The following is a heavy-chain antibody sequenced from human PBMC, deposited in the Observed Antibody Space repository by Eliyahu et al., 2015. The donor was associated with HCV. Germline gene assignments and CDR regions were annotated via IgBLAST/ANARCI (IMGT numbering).Heavy chain of an antibody. CDR2: IWYDGSNK. V-gene: IGHV3-33*01. CDR3: ARKYCGGDCYSPGMVDY. Sequence: QVQLVESGGGVVQPGRSLRLSCAASGFPFSXYGMHWVRQAPGKGLGWVAVIWYDGSNKYYADSVKGRFTISRDNSKNTLYLQMNSLRAEDTAVYYCARKYCGGDCYSPGMVDYWGQGTLVTVSS. D-gene: IGHD2-21*02. CDR1: GFPFSXYG. J-gene: IGHJ4*02.